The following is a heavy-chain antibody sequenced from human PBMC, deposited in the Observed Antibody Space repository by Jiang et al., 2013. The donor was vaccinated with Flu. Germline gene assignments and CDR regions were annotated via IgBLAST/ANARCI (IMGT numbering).Heavy chain of an antibody. CDR2: IDPTDSST. V-gene: IGHV5-10-1*03. Sequence: LVESGAEVRKPGESLRISCRGSGYRFATFGINWVRQMPGKGLEWMGTIDPTDSSTNNSPSFQGHVTISVDKSIGSAYLQWSSLKASDTAIYYCARGIVGASTPAFDIWGQGTMVTVS. CDR3: ARGIVGASTPAFDI. D-gene: IGHD1-26*01. CDR1: GYRFATFG. J-gene: IGHJ3*02.